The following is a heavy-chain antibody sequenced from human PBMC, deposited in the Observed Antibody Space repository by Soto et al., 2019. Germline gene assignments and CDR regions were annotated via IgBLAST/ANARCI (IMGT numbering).Heavy chain of an antibody. V-gene: IGHV5-51*01. CDR2: IYPGDSDT. Sequence: GESLKISCKGSGYSFTSYWIGWVRQMPGKGLEWMGIIYPGDSDTRYSPSFQGQVTISADKSISTAYLQWSSLKASDTAMYYCARHAEHYYDSSGYYTDAFDIWGQGTMVTVSS. CDR1: GYSFTSYW. D-gene: IGHD3-22*01. J-gene: IGHJ3*02. CDR3: ARHAEHYYDSSGYYTDAFDI.